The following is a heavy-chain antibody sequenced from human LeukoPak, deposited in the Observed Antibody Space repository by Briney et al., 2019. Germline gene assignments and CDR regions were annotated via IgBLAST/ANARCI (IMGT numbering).Heavy chain of an antibody. J-gene: IGHJ4*02. D-gene: IGHD4-17*01. CDR1: GGSINNYY. CDR3: ARGQGTTVTRNENFDY. V-gene: IGHV4-34*01. CDR2: INHSGST. Sequence: SETLSLTCTVSGGSINNYYWSWIRQPPGKGLEWIGEINHSGSTNYNPSLKSRVTISVDTSKNQFSLKLSSVTAADTAVYYCARGQGTTVTRNENFDYWGQGTLVTVSS.